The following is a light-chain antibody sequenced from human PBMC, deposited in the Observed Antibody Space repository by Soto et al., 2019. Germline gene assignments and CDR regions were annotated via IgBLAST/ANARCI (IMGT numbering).Light chain of an antibody. Sequence: DIQMTQSPSSLSASVGDTVTITCRASQAIKNYLAWFQQKPGQAPKSLIFAASSLQSGAPSKFIGSGSGTDFTLTISSLQAEDVATYFCQQYHSYPLSFGGGTKVEIK. CDR2: AAS. CDR3: QQYHSYPLS. V-gene: IGKV1-16*02. CDR1: QAIKNY. J-gene: IGKJ4*01.